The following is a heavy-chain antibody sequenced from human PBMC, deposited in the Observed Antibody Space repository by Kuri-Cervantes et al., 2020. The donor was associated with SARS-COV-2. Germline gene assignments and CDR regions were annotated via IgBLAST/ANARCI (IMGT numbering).Heavy chain of an antibody. V-gene: IGHV1-46*01. CDR3: ARSPEWLFQEFDY. D-gene: IGHD3-3*01. CDR1: GYTFTSYY. Sequence: ASVKVSCKASGYTFTSYYMHWVRQAPGQGLEWMGIINPSGGSTSYAQKFQGRVTITADESTSTAYMELSSLRSEDTAVYYCARSPEWLFQEFDYWGQGTLVTVSS. J-gene: IGHJ4*02. CDR2: INPSGGST.